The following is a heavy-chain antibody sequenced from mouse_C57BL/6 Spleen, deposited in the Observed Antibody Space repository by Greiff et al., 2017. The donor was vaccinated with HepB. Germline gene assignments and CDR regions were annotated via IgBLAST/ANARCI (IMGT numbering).Heavy chain of an antibody. CDR3: ARRSYDYDGAMDY. CDR2: IYPRSGNT. CDR1: GYTFTSYG. J-gene: IGHJ4*01. Sequence: VQGVESGAELARPGASVKLSCKASGYTFTSYGISWVKQRTGQGLEWIGEIYPRSGNTYYNEKFKGKATLTADKSSSTAYMELRSLTSEDSAVYFCARRSYDYDGAMDYWGQGTSVTVSS. V-gene: IGHV1-81*01. D-gene: IGHD2-4*01.